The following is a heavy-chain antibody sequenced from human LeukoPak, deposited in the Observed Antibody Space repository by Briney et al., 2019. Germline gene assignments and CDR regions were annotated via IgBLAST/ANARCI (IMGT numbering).Heavy chain of an antibody. CDR3: ARYCSSTSCSDY. CDR1: GFTFSSYSMN. J-gene: IGHJ4*02. CDR2: IFFSGST. V-gene: IGHV4-59*05. Sequence: GSLRLSCAASGFTFSSYSMNWVRQAPGKGLEWIGSIFFSGSTYYNPSLKSRVTIPVDTSKNQFSLKLSSVTAADTAVYYCARYCSSTSCSDYWGQGTLVTVSS. D-gene: IGHD2-2*01.